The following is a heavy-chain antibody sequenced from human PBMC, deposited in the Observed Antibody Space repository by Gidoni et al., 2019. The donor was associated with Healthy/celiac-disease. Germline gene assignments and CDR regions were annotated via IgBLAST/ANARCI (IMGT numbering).Heavy chain of an antibody. CDR2: ISGSGGRT. D-gene: IGHD3-10*01. CDR3: AKYMVREGGFDY. V-gene: IGHV3-23*01. Sequence: EVQLLESGGGLVQPGGSLRLSCAASGFTFSSYAMSWVRQAPGKGLEWVSAISGSGGRTYYADSVKGRFTISRDNSKNTLYLQMNSLRAEDTAVYYCAKYMVREGGFDYWGQGTLVTVSS. J-gene: IGHJ4*02. CDR1: GFTFSSYA.